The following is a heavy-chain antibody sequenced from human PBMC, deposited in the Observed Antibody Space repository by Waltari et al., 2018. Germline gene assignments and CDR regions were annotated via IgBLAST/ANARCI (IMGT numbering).Heavy chain of an antibody. D-gene: IGHD3-22*01. CDR2: INHSESS. J-gene: IGHJ3*02. CDR1: GGSFSGYY. V-gene: IGHV4-34*01. Sequence: QVQLQQWGAGLLKPSETLSLTCAVYGGSFSGYYWSWIRQPPGKGLEWIGEINHSESSIYNPSLKSRVNISVDTSKNQFSLKLSSVTAADTAVYYCARDGGYGAFDIWGQGTMVTVSS. CDR3: ARDGGYGAFDI.